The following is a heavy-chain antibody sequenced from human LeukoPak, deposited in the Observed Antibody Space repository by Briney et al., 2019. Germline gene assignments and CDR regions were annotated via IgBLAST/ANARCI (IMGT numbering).Heavy chain of an antibody. CDR3: ARGRVSSSTWYSTYYYYFYMDV. J-gene: IGHJ6*03. CDR1: DVSITMYY. V-gene: IGHV4-59*01. CDR2: GDHTGST. D-gene: IGHD1-1*01. Sequence: SETLSLNCSVSDVSITMYYWTWIRQPPGKGLEWIGYGDHTGSTNFNPSLNGRVSISRDTTKNLFSLRLRSVTAADTAVYFCARGRVSSSTWYSTYYYYFYMDVWGKGTTVIVSS.